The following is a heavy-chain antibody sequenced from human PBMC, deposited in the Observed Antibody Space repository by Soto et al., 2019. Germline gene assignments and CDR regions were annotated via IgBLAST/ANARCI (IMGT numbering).Heavy chain of an antibody. CDR3: AASSYYGSGLDP. J-gene: IGHJ5*02. D-gene: IGHD3-10*01. V-gene: IGHV3-66*01. CDR1: GFTVSSNY. Sequence: EVQLVESGGGLVQPGGSLRLSCAASGFTVSSNYMSWVRQAPGKGLEWVSFIHVGGGTYYADSVKGRFTISRDNSKNTVYLQMNNLRAEDTAVYFCAASSYYGSGLDPWGHGTLVTVFS. CDR2: IHVGGGT.